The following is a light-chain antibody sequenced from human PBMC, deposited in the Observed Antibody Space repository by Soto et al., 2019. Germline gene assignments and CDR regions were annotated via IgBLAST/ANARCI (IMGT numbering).Light chain of an antibody. J-gene: IGLJ1*01. CDR2: EGS. CDR1: SSDVGSYNL. V-gene: IGLV2-23*03. Sequence: QSVLTQPASVSGSPGQSITISCTGISSDVGSYNLVSWYQQHPGKAPKLMIYEGSKRPSGVSDRFSGSKSGNTASLTISGLQAEDEADYYCCSYAGRSTFLYVLATGTKVTVL. CDR3: CSYAGRSTFLYV.